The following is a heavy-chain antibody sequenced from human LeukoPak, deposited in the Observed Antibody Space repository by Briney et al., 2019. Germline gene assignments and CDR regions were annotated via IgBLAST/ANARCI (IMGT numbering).Heavy chain of an antibody. CDR2: ISYSGGT. D-gene: IGHD2-21*02. CDR1: GGSITSSSYY. Sequence: PSETLSLTCTVSGGSITSSSYYWGWIRQPPGKGLEWIGTISYSGGTYYNPSLKSRVTLSVNTSKNQFFLKLNSVTAADTALYYCARGDLLVVTVSRPDPWFDPWVQGTLVTVSS. J-gene: IGHJ5*02. CDR3: ARGDLLVVTVSRPDPWFDP. V-gene: IGHV4-39*01.